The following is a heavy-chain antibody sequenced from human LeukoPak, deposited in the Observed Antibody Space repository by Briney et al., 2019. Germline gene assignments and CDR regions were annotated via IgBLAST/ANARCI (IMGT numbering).Heavy chain of an antibody. V-gene: IGHV3-7*03. J-gene: IGHJ4*02. Sequence: GGSLRLSCAASGLILRGSWMNWVRQAPGKGLEWVASISPDGSGKGLVASVRGRFAISRDDAENSLYLQMNGLRVEDTAVYYCARDFAYKKFDYWGRGTLVTVSS. CDR2: ISPDGSGK. D-gene: IGHD2-21*01. CDR3: ARDFAYKKFDY. CDR1: GLILRGSW.